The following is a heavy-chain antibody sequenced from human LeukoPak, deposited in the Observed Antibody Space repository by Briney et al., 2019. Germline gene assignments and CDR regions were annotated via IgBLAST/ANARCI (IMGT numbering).Heavy chain of an antibody. V-gene: IGHV3-33*01. J-gene: IGHJ3*02. CDR3: AREAEYCSGGSCYGDAFDI. Sequence: PGRSLRLSCAASGFTFNNYGMHWVRQVPGKGLEWVAVIWYDGSYKYYADSVKGRFTISRDNAKNSLYLQMNSLRAEDTAVYYCAREAEYCSGGSCYGDAFDIWGQGTMVTVSS. CDR2: IWYDGSYK. CDR1: GFTFNNYG. D-gene: IGHD2-15*01.